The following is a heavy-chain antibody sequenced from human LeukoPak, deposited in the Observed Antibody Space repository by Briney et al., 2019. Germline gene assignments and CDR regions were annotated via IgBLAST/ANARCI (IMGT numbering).Heavy chain of an antibody. V-gene: IGHV4-39*07. CDR2: VYYSGST. D-gene: IGHD3-16*02. J-gene: IGHJ3*02. Sequence: SETLSLTCTVSGGSLSSTSHYWAWIRQPPGKGLEWVGSVYYSGSTYYNPSLKSRVTISVDTSKNQFSPKLSSVTAADTAVYYCARDPHYDYVWGSYRLDAFDIWGQGTMVTVSS. CDR3: ARDPHYDYVWGSYRLDAFDI. CDR1: GGSLSSTSHY.